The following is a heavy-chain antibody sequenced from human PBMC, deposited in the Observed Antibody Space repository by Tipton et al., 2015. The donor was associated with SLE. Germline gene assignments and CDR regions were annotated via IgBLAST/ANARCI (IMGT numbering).Heavy chain of an antibody. D-gene: IGHD3-3*01. J-gene: IGHJ4*02. CDR2: IYYSGST. V-gene: IGHV4-59*08. CDR3: ARGSITIFGVVTPFDY. CDR1: GGSISSYY. Sequence: GLVKPSETLSLTCTVSGGSISSYYWSWIRQPPGKGLEWIGYIYYSGSTNYNPSLKSRVTISVDTSKNQFSLKLSSVTAADTAVYYCARGSITIFGVVTPFDYWGQGTLVTVSS.